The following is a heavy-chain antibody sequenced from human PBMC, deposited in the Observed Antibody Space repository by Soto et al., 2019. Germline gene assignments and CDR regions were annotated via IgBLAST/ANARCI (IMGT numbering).Heavy chain of an antibody. V-gene: IGHV4-34*01. D-gene: IGHD2-8*01. Sequence: QVQLQQWGAGLLKPSETLSLTCAVYGGSFSGYYWSWIRQPPGKGLEWIGEINHSGSTNYNPSLKSRVTISVDTSKNQFSLKLSSVTAADTAVYYCARRACTDYWGQGTLVTVSS. CDR2: INHSGST. CDR3: ARRACTDY. J-gene: IGHJ4*02. CDR1: GGSFSGYY.